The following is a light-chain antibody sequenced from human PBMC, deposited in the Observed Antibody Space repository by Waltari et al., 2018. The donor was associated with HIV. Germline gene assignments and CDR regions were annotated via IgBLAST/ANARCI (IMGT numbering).Light chain of an antibody. V-gene: IGLV3-21*02. J-gene: IGLJ2*01. CDR2: DDR. Sequence: SYVLTQPPSVSVAPGQTARMTCGANNTASKRLHWYQQKPGQAPVLVVYDDRDRPSGIPERFSGSNFGNTATLTITRVEAGDEADYYCQVWESSTDDHQVVFGGGTKLTVL. CDR3: QVWESSTDDHQVV. CDR1: NTASKR.